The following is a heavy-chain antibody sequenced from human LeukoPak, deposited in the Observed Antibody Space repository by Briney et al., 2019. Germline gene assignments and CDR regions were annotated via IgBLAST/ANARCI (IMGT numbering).Heavy chain of an antibody. CDR2: IYYSGST. V-gene: IGHV4-28*01. CDR3: ARIVGATSEVDY. Sequence: PSETLSLTCAVSGYSISSSNWWGWIRQPPGKGLEWIGYIYYSGSTHYTPSLKSRLTMSVDTSKNQFSLELSSVTAVDTAVYYCARIVGATSEVDYWGQGTLVTVSS. J-gene: IGHJ4*02. D-gene: IGHD1-26*01. CDR1: GYSISSSNW.